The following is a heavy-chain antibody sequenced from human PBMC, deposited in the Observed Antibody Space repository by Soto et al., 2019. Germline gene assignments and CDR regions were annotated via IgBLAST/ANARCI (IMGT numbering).Heavy chain of an antibody. CDR2: IYYSGST. D-gene: IGHD5-12*01. CDR3: ARGGDSGYDYYYFDY. Sequence: QVQLQESGPGLVKPSQTLSLTCTVSGGSISSGGYYWSWIRQHPGKGLEWIGYIYYSGSTYYNPSLKSRVTISVDTSKNQFSLKLSSVTVADTAVYYCARGGDSGYDYYYFDYWGQGTLVTVSS. J-gene: IGHJ4*02. V-gene: IGHV4-31*03. CDR1: GGSISSGGYY.